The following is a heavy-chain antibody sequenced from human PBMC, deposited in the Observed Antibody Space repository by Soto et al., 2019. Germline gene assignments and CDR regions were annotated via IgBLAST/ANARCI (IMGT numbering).Heavy chain of an antibody. J-gene: IGHJ4*02. Sequence: QVQLVESGGGVVQPGRSLRLSCAASGFTFSSYGMHWVRQAPGKGLEWVAVISYDGSNKYYAYSVKGRFTISRDNSKNTLYLQMNSLRAEDTAVYYCAKDISTGTIRSGYWGQGTLVTVSS. D-gene: IGHD1-1*01. V-gene: IGHV3-30*18. CDR2: ISYDGSNK. CDR3: AKDISTGTIRSGY. CDR1: GFTFSSYG.